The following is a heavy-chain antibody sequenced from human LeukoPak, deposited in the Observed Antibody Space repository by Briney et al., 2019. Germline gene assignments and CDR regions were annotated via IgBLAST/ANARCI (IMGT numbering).Heavy chain of an antibody. CDR1: GFTFSSYS. CDR2: ISSSSSYI. V-gene: IGHV3-21*01. CDR3: ARGEDFWSGYYTWNWFDP. D-gene: IGHD3-3*01. J-gene: IGHJ5*02. Sequence: GGSLRLSCAASGFTFSSYSMNWVRQAPGEGLEWVSSISSSSSYIYYADSVKGRFTISRDNAKNSLYLQMNSLRAEDTAVYYCARGEDFWSGYYTWNWFDPWGQGTLVTASS.